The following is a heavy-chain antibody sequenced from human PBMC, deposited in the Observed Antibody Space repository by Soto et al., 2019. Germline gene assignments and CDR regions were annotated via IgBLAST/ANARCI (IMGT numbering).Heavy chain of an antibody. CDR1: GFTFSSYE. D-gene: IGHD2-2*01. V-gene: IGHV3-48*03. J-gene: IGHJ4*02. CDR3: ARVLQRTSCSCFDY. Sequence: EVQLVESGGGLVQPGGSLRLSCAASGFTFSSYEMNWVRQAPGKGLEWVSYISSSGSTIYYADSVKGRFTISRDNAKNSLYLQINSLRAEDTAVYYCARVLQRTSCSCFDYWGQGTLVTVSS. CDR2: ISSSGSTI.